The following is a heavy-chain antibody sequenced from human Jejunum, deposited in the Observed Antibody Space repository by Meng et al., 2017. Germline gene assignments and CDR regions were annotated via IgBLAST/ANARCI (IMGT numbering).Heavy chain of an antibody. V-gene: IGHV3-48*03. CDR3: AKGGGSSLGGTNWMDP. CDR2: ISSSGSVI. Sequence: GESLKISCEASGFTFSNFAMSWVRQAPGKGLEWVAYISSSGSVIYYTDSLQGRFTISRDNAKNSLYLDMNSLRAEDTAVYYCAKGGGSSLGGTNWMDPWGQGTLVTVSS. CDR1: GFTFSNFA. J-gene: IGHJ5*02. D-gene: IGHD2-15*01.